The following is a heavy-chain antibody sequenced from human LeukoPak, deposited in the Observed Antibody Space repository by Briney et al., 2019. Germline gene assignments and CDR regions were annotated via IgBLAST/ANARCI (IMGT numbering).Heavy chain of an antibody. Sequence: SETLSPTCAVSGGSISSGGYSWSWIRQPPGKGLEWIGYIYHSGSTYYNPSLKSRVTISVDRSKNQFSLKLSSVTAADTAVYYCARSAMATLDYWGQGTLVTVSS. CDR2: IYHSGST. J-gene: IGHJ4*02. V-gene: IGHV4-30-2*01. CDR3: ARSAMATLDY. D-gene: IGHD5-18*01. CDR1: GGSISSGGYS.